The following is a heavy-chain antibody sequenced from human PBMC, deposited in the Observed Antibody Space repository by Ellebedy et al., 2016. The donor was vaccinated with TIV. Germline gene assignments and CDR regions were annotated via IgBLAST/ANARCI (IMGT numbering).Heavy chain of an antibody. CDR1: GFTFSSYS. J-gene: IGHJ4*02. V-gene: IGHV3-48*02. Sequence: GESLKISCAASGFTFSSYSMNWVRQAPGKGLEWVSYISSSRSTIYYADSVKVRFTISRDNAKNSLYLQMNSLRDEDTAVYYCARGGGATAILYYWGQGTLVTVSS. CDR2: ISSSRSTI. D-gene: IGHD1-26*01. CDR3: ARGGGATAILYY.